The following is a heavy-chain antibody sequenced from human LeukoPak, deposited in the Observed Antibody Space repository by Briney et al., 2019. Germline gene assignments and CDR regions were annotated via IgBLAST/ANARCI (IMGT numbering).Heavy chain of an antibody. CDR1: GFTVSSNY. D-gene: IGHD6-19*01. V-gene: IGHV3-7*03. J-gene: IGHJ4*02. CDR3: AKDRVAVAGYFDY. CDR2: IKQDGSEI. Sequence: PGGSLRLSCAASGFTVSSNYMSWVRQAPGKGLELVANIKQDGSEIYYVDSVKGRFTISRDNSKNTLYLQMNSLRAEDTAVYYCAKDRVAVAGYFDYWGQGTLVTVSS.